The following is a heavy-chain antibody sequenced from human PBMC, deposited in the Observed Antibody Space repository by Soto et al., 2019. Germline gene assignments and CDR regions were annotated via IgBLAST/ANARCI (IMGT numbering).Heavy chain of an antibody. J-gene: IGHJ6*03. CDR2: ISSSSSYI. CDR1: GFTFSSYS. V-gene: IGHV3-21*01. D-gene: IGHD2-2*01. Sequence: EVQLVESGGGLVKPGGSLRLSCAASGFTFSSYSMNWVRQAPGKGLEWVSSISSSSSYIYYADSVKGRFTISRDNAKNSLDLQMNSLRAEDTAVYYCARAAAAGSYYYYYMAVWGKGTTVTVSS. CDR3: ARAAAAGSYYYYYMAV.